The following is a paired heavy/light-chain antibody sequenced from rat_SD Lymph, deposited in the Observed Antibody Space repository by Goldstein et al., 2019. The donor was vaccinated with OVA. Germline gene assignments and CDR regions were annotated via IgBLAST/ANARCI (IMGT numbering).Heavy chain of an antibody. Sequence: EVQLVESGGGLVQPGRSLKLSCAASGFTFSDYYMAWVRQAPKKGLEWVASISYAGTTAYYGDSVRGRFTMSRDNAESTLYLQMNSLRSEDTATYYCARHYDGTAYYALFDYWGQGVMVTVSS. CDR3: ARHYDGTAYYALFDY. V-gene: IGHV5-22*01. D-gene: IGHD1-12*02. CDR1: GFTFSDYY. J-gene: IGHJ2*01. CDR2: ISYAGTTA.
Light chain of an antibody. CDR3: QQHYLYPLT. J-gene: IGKJ5*01. Sequence: DIVMTQSPSSLAVSTGETATINCKSSKSLSSSGNQKNFLAWYQQKPGQSPKLLIYLASTRESGVPDRFIGSGSGTDFTLTISSVQAEDLADYYCQQHYLYPLTIGSGTKLEIK. V-gene: IGKV8S6*01. CDR2: LAS. CDR1: KSLSSSGNQKNF.